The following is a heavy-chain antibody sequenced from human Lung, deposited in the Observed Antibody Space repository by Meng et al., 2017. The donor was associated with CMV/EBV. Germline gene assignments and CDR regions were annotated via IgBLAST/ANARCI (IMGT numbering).Heavy chain of an antibody. CDR3: ARLGYYDSSPLGDYVDY. CDR2: INPSGGST. CDR1: GYTFTSYY. D-gene: IGHD3-22*01. Sequence: ASVXVSCKASGYTFTSYYMHWVRQAPGQGLEWMGIINPSGGSTSYAQKFQGRVTMTRDTSTSTVYMELSSLRSEDTAVYYCARLGYYDSSPLGDYVDYWGQGTLVTVSS. J-gene: IGHJ4*02. V-gene: IGHV1-46*01.